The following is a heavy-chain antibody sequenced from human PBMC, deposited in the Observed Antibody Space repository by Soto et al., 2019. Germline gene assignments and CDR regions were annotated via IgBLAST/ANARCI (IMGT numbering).Heavy chain of an antibody. Sequence: QVQLVQSGAEVKKPGASVQVSCKASGSTFTSYGISWVRQAPGQGLEWLGGFRAYNGNTNYAQKLQGRVTMTTDTSTRLGYMELRSVSSHDTAVYEREGREGYYDRRGYGDWSGALGQGTPVTVSS. D-gene: IGHD3-22*01. CDR3: EGREGYYDRRGYGDWSGA. CDR1: GSTFTSYG. V-gene: IGHV1-18*04. CDR2: FRAYNGNT. J-gene: IGHJ5*02.